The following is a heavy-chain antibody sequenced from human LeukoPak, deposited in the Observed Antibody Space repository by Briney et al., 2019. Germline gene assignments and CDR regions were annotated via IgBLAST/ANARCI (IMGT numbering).Heavy chain of an antibody. CDR3: ARHRDGYNIVEY. J-gene: IGHJ4*02. D-gene: IGHD5-24*01. Sequence: SETLSLTCTVSGGSISNYYWTWIRQPPGKGLEWIGYIYYSGSTNYSPSLKSRVIISVDTSKNQFSLKLSSVTAADTAVYYCARHRDGYNIVEYWGQGTLVTVSS. CDR1: GGSISNYY. CDR2: IYYSGST. V-gene: IGHV4-59*08.